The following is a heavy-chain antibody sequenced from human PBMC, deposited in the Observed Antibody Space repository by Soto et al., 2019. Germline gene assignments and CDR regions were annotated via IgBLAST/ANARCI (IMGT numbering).Heavy chain of an antibody. Sequence: QVQLVQSGEEVKKPWASVKVSCKASGYTFTSYGISWVRQAPGQGLEWMGWISTYKGNTNYAQTYQGRVTMTTDTSTSTAYMELRRLRYDDTAMYYCARIPQDPWGQGTLVSVSS. CDR2: ISTYKGNT. CDR1: GYTFTSYG. CDR3: ARIPQDP. J-gene: IGHJ5*02. V-gene: IGHV1-18*01.